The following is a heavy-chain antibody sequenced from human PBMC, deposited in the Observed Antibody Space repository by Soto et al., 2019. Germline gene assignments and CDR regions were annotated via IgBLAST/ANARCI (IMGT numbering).Heavy chain of an antibody. D-gene: IGHD6-19*01. CDR2: SSTYNGNT. Sequence: ASVKVSCKASGYTFTSYGISWVRQAPGQGLEWMGWSSTYNGNTDYGQKLQGRDTMTTDTNTSTVYMELRSLKVDDTAMYYCARAHSTGWHYFDYWGPGTLVTVSS. J-gene: IGHJ4*01. V-gene: IGHV1-18*01. CDR3: ARAHSTGWHYFDY. CDR1: GYTFTSYG.